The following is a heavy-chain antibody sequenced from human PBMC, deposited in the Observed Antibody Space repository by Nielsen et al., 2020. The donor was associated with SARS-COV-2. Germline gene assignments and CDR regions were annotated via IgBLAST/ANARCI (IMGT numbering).Heavy chain of an antibody. CDR2: ISGSGGST. CDR1: GFTFSSYA. Sequence: GESLKISCAASGFTFSSYAMSWVRQAPGKGLEWVSAISGSGGSTYYADSVKGRFTISRDNSKNTLYLQMNSLRAEDTAVYYCAKDRGDYGDYSDAFDIWGQGTMVTVSS. D-gene: IGHD4-17*01. J-gene: IGHJ3*02. CDR3: AKDRGDYGDYSDAFDI. V-gene: IGHV3-23*01.